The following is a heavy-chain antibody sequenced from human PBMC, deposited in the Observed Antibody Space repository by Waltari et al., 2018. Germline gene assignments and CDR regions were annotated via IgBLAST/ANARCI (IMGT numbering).Heavy chain of an antibody. CDR1: GGSISSSSYY. D-gene: IGHD3-10*01. V-gene: IGHV4-39*07. J-gene: IGHJ4*02. CDR2: IFYRGST. CDR3: ARGSGT. Sequence: QLQLQESAPGLVKPSETLSLTSLVSGGSISSSSYYWGWIRPPPGKGLEWIGSIFYRGSTYYNPSLKSRVTISVDTSKNQFSLKLSSVTAADTAVYYCARGSGTWGQGTLVTVSS.